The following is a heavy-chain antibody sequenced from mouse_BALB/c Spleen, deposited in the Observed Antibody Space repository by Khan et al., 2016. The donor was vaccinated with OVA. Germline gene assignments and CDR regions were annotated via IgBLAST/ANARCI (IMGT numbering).Heavy chain of an antibody. V-gene: IGHV3-2*02. CDR1: GYSITSDYA. J-gene: IGHJ4*01. CDR2: ISSTVST. CDR3: ARSLYYSDSYAMDY. D-gene: IGHD2-13*01. Sequence: EVQLQESGPGLVKPSQSLSLTCTVTGYSITSDYAWNWIRQFPGNKLEWMGYISSTVSTSYNPSHKSRISLTRDTSKNQFFLHLNSVTTEDTATYYCARSLYYSDSYAMDYWGQGTSVTVSS.